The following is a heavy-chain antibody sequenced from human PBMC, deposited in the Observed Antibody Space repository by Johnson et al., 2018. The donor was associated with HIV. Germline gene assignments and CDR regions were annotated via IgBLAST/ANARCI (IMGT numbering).Heavy chain of an antibody. CDR1: GFTFSSYA. CDR3: ATPQEGYSAFDI. Sequence: VQLVESGGGVVQPGRSLRLSCAASGFTFSSYAMHWVRQAPGKGLEWVGRIKSKTDGGTTDYAAPVKGRFTISRDDSKNTLYLQMNSLRAEDTAVYYCATPQEGYSAFDIWCQGTMVTVSS. CDR2: IKSKTDGGTT. V-gene: IGHV3-15*01. J-gene: IGHJ3*02. D-gene: IGHD2-15*01.